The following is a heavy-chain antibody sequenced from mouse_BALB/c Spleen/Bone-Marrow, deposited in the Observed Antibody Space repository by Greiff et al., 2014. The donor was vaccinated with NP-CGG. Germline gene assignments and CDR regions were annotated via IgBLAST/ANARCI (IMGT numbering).Heavy chain of an antibody. V-gene: IGHV2-9*02. CDR1: GFSFTNYG. CDR2: IWADGST. CDR3: ARITTATGAMDY. D-gene: IGHD1-2*01. J-gene: IGHJ4*01. Sequence: QVQLQQSGPGLVAPSQSLSITCTVSGFSFTNYGVHWVRQPPGKGLEWLGVIWADGSTNYNSALMSRLSISKDNSKSQVFFKMNRLQTDDTAMYYWARITTATGAMDYWGQGTSVTVSS.